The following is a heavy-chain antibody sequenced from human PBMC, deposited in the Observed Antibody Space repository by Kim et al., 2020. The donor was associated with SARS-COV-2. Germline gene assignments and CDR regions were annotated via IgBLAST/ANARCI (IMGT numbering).Heavy chain of an antibody. J-gene: IGHJ4*02. D-gene: IGHD2-2*01. V-gene: IGHV3-15*01. CDR1: GIPFSNAW. CDR2: IKSKTDGGTA. Sequence: GGCLRLSCAVSGIPFSNAWFNWVRQSPGKGLEWVGRIKSKTDGGTADLAAPVKGRFAISRDDSKNTLSLLMNNVETDDSAVYYCTTVSMRWGQGTLVTVSS. CDR3: TTVSMR.